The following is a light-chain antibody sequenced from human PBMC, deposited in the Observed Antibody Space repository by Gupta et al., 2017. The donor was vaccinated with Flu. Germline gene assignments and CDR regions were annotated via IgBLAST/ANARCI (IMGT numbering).Light chain of an antibody. J-gene: IGKJ2*01. CDR2: DAS. CDR1: QGVSTQ. V-gene: IGKV3-11*01. Sequence: AFLSLSPGERPIPSCRPSQGVSTQLVWYKQPPARAPSLLLIDASTRVAGIPPRFSGSGSWADFTLTISTREPEDCAVYYCQQHSDLPLYTFGQGTKVDIK. CDR3: QQHSDLPLYT.